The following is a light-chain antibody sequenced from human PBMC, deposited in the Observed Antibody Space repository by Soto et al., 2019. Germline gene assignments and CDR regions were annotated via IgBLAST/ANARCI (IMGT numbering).Light chain of an antibody. CDR3: CSYAGRYTMV. V-gene: IGLV2-11*01. J-gene: IGLJ2*01. CDR2: DVN. Sequence: QSVLTQSRSVSGSPGRSVTISCSGSSSDIGIYNYVSWYRHHPGKVPKVLIYDVNKRPSGVPDRFSGSKSGNTASLTISGLQADDEADYYCCSYAGRYTMVFGGGTQLTVL. CDR1: SSDIGIYNY.